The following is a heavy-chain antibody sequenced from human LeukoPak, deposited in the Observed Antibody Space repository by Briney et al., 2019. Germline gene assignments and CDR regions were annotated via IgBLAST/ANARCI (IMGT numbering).Heavy chain of an antibody. Sequence: SSETPSLTCTVSGDSVSSDSYYWSWIRQPPGKGLEWIGYIYYSVTTNYNPSLKSRVTISIDTSKNQFSLRLSSVTAADTAVYYCARDVYCINGVCYSAFDIWGQGTMVSVSS. V-gene: IGHV4-61*01. CDR3: ARDVYCINGVCYSAFDI. J-gene: IGHJ3*02. CDR2: IYYSVTT. D-gene: IGHD2-8*01. CDR1: GDSVSSDSYY.